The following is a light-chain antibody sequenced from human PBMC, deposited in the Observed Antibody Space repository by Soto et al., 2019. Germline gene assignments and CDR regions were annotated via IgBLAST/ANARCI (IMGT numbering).Light chain of an antibody. CDR3: QQRSNWPPT. Sequence: EIVLTQSPATLSLSPGERATLSCRASQSVSSYLAWYQQKPGQAPRLLIYDASNRATGIPARFSGSGSGTVFTLTISSLEPEDFAVYYCQQRSNWPPTVGPGTKVDIK. J-gene: IGKJ3*01. CDR2: DAS. CDR1: QSVSSY. V-gene: IGKV3-11*01.